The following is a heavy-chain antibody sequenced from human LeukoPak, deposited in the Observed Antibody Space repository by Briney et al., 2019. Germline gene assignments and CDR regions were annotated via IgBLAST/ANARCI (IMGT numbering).Heavy chain of an antibody. J-gene: IGHJ4*02. V-gene: IGHV4-34*01. D-gene: IGHD6-19*01. Sequence: SETLSLTCAVYGGSFSGYYWSWIRQPPGKGLELIGEINHSGSTNYNPSLKSRVTISVDTSKNQFTLKLSSMTAAGTAVYYLVSGWYWYYFDYWGQGTLVTVSS. CDR2: INHSGST. CDR3: VSGWYWYYFDY. CDR1: GGSFSGYY.